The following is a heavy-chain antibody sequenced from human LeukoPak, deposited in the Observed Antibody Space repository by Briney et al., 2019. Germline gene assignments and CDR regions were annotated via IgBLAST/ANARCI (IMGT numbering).Heavy chain of an antibody. J-gene: IGHJ4*02. CDR3: ARVYGSGTFLFDY. D-gene: IGHD3-10*01. CDR2: ISSSGSTI. CDR1: GFTFSDYY. V-gene: IGHV3-11*01. Sequence: PGGSLRLSCAASGFTFSDYYMSWIRQAPGKGLEWVSYISSSGSTIYYTDSVKGRFTISRDNAKNSLYLQMNSLRAEDTAVYYCARVYGSGTFLFDYWGQGTLVTVSS.